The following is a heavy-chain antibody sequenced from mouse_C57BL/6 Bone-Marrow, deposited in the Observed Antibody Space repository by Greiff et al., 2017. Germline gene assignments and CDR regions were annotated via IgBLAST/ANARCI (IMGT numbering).Heavy chain of an antibody. J-gene: IGHJ3*01. CDR3: ARCSFAY. V-gene: IGHV1-82*01. CDR1: GYAFSSSW. Sequence: VQLQQSGPELVKPGASVKISCKASGYAFSSSWMNWVKQRPGKGLGWIGRIYPGDGDTNYNGKFKGKATLTADKSSSTAYMQLSSLTSEDSAVYFCARCSFAYWGQGTLVTVSA. CDR2: IYPGDGDT.